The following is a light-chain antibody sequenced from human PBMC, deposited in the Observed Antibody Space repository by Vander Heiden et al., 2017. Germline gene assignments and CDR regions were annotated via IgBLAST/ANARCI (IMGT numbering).Light chain of an antibody. V-gene: IGKV3-15*01. CDR2: GAS. CDR3: QQDNNWPRT. Sequence: EIVMTQSPATLSVSPGERATLSCRASQSVSSNLAWYQQKPGQAPRLLIYGASTRATGIPARFSGSGSGTEFTLTISSLQSEDFAVYYCQQDNNWPRTFGQGTKLETK. CDR1: QSVSSN. J-gene: IGKJ2*01.